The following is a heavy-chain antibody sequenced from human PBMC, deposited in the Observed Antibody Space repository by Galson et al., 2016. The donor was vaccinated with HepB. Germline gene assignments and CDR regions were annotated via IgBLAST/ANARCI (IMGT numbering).Heavy chain of an antibody. D-gene: IGHD1-26*01. CDR2: TYPGDSDT. CDR1: GYDFTYYW. CDR3: ASHESWDSNWYFHL. J-gene: IGHJ2*01. Sequence: QSGAEVKKPGESLRISCQGSGYDFTYYWIGWVRQMPGKGLEWLGITYPGDSDTRYNPSFQGQATISADKSISTAYLQWTSLKASDTAIYYCASHESWDSNWYFHLMGRGPLVTVSS. V-gene: IGHV5-51*01.